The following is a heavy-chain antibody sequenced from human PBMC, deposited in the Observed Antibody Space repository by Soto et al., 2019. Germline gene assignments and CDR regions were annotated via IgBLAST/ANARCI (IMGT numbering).Heavy chain of an antibody. CDR3: ATHFRPMIVVVIDYIS. D-gene: IGHD3-22*01. Sequence: QVQLVQSGAEVKKPGSSVKVSCKASGGTFSSYAISWVRQAPGQGLEWMGGIIPIFGTANYAQKFQGRVTITADESTSTAYMELSSLRSEDTAVYYCATHFRPMIVVVIDYISWGQGPLVTVSS. CDR1: GGTFSSYA. CDR2: IIPIFGTA. V-gene: IGHV1-69*12. J-gene: IGHJ4*02.